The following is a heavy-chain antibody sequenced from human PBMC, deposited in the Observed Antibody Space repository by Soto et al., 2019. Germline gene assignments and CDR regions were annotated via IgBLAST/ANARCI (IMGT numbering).Heavy chain of an antibody. V-gene: IGHV1-2*02. CDR1: GYTFTGYY. D-gene: IGHD2-8*01. CDR2: INPNSGGT. J-gene: IGHJ6*02. CDR3: ACNRMVYAISDYYYGMDV. Sequence: ASVKVSCKASGYTFTGYYMHWVRQAPGQGLEWMGWINPNSGGTNYAQKFQGRVTITRDTSASTAYMELSSLRSEDTAVYYCACNRMVYAISDYYYGMDVWGQGTTVTVSS.